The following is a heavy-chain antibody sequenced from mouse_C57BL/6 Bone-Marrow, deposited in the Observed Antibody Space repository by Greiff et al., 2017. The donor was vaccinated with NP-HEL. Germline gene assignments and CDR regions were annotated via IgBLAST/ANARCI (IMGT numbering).Heavy chain of an antibody. CDR1: GYTFTDYY. Sequence: EVQLQQSVPELVKPGASVKISCKASGYTFTDYYMNWVKQSHGKSLEWIGDINPNNGGTSYNQKFKGKATLTVDKSSSTAYMELRSLTSEDSAVYYCARTTTVDYWGQGTTLTVSS. V-gene: IGHV1-26*01. CDR3: ARTTTVDY. D-gene: IGHD1-1*01. CDR2: INPNNGGT. J-gene: IGHJ2*01.